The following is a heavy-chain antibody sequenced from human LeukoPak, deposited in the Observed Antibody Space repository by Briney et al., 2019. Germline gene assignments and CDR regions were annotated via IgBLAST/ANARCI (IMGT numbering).Heavy chain of an antibody. CDR3: AKGPRYFDWSNLDY. CDR1: GFTFSNYG. V-gene: IGHV3-30*18. Sequence: GGSLRLSCAASGFTFSNYGMHWVRQAPGKGLEWVAAISYDGSNKYYADSVKGRFTISRDNSKNTLYLQMNSLRAEDTAVYYCAKGPRYFDWSNLDYWGQGNLFTVSS. D-gene: IGHD3-9*01. CDR2: ISYDGSNK. J-gene: IGHJ4*02.